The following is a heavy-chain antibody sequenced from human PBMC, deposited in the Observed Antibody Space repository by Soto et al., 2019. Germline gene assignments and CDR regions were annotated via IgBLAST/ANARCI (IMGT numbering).Heavy chain of an antibody. CDR1: EYSFTRYW. D-gene: IGHD6-6*01. Sequence: PGESLKISCKGSEYSFTRYWIGWVRQVPGKGLEWMGIIYPGDSDTRYSPSFQGQVTLSADKSINTAYLQWSSLKASDTAMYYCARLGQLVPFNSFDPWGQGTRVTVSS. CDR2: IYPGDSDT. J-gene: IGHJ5*02. CDR3: ARLGQLVPFNSFDP. V-gene: IGHV5-51*01.